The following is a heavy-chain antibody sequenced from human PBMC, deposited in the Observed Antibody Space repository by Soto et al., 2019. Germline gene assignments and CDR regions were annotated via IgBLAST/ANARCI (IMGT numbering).Heavy chain of an antibody. CDR2: MNPNSGNT. CDR1: GYTFTSYD. J-gene: IGHJ6*02. V-gene: IGHV1-8*01. D-gene: IGHD6-13*01. Sequence: QVQLVQSGAEVKKPGASVKVSCKASGYTFTSYDLTWVRQATGQGLAWMGWMNPNSGNTGYAQKFQGRVTMTRNTSISTAYMELSSLRSEDTAVYYCARRGYSSSWYYYYYYGMDVWGQGTTVTVSS. CDR3: ARRGYSSSWYYYYYYGMDV.